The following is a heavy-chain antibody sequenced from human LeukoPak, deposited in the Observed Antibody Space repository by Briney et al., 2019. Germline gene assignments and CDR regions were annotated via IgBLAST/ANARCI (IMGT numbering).Heavy chain of an antibody. J-gene: IGHJ6*02. CDR1: GFTFSSYE. V-gene: IGHV3-48*03. CDR2: ISSSGSTI. CDR3: ARAPTVEGGMDV. D-gene: IGHD4-23*01. Sequence: PGGSLRLSCAASGFTFSSYEMNWVRQAPGKGLEWVSYISSSGSTIYYADFVKGRFTISRDNAKNSLYLQMNSLRAEDTAVYYCARAPTVEGGMDVWGQGTTVTVSS.